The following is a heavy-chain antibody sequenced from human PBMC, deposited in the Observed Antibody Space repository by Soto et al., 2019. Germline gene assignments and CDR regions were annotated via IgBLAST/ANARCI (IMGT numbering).Heavy chain of an antibody. D-gene: IGHD2-15*01. Sequence: SVKVSCKASGFTFTSSAMQWVRQARGQRLEWIGWIVVGSGNTNYAQKFQERVTITRDMSTSTAYMELSSLRSEDTAAYYCAADRYCSGGSCYHFDYWGQGTLVTVSS. CDR2: IVVGSGNT. CDR1: GFTFTSSA. V-gene: IGHV1-58*02. J-gene: IGHJ4*02. CDR3: AADRYCSGGSCYHFDY.